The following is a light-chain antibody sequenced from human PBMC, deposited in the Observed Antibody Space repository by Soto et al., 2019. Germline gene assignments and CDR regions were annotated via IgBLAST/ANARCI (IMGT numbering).Light chain of an antibody. CDR3: QQYGSLSWT. CDR1: QSVSSY. V-gene: IGKV3-11*01. CDR2: DAS. J-gene: IGKJ1*01. Sequence: DIVLTQSPVTLSLSPRERATLSCRASQSVSSYLARYQQKPGQAPRLLIYDASNRATGIPARFSGSGSGTDFTLTISSLEPEDFAVYYCQQYGSLSWTFGQGTKVDIK.